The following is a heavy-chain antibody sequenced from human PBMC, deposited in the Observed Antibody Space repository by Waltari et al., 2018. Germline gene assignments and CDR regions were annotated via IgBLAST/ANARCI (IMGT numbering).Heavy chain of an antibody. CDR1: GFTFSSYW. CDR3: TRAGYYRFDY. V-gene: IGHV3-74*01. D-gene: IGHD3-9*01. CDR2: INNDGTST. J-gene: IGHJ4*02. Sequence: EVQLVESGGGLVQPGGSLRLSCLAAGFTFSSYWLHWVRQAPGKGLVWVSRINNDGTSTSCADSVKGRFTISRDNAKNTLYLQMNSLRAEDTAVYYCTRAGYYRFDYWGQGTLATVSS.